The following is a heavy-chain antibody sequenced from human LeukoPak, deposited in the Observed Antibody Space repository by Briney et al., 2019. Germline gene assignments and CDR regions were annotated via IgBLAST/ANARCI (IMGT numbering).Heavy chain of an antibody. D-gene: IGHD3-10*01. V-gene: IGHV4-39*07. CDR1: GGSISSSSYY. Sequence: SETLSLTCTVSGGSISSSSYYWGWIRQPPGKGLECIGSIYYSGSTYYNPSLKSRVTISVDTSKNQFSLKLSSVTAADTAVYYCARDYMVRGVIRENWFDPWGQGTLVTVSS. CDR2: IYYSGST. J-gene: IGHJ5*02. CDR3: ARDYMVRGVIRENWFDP.